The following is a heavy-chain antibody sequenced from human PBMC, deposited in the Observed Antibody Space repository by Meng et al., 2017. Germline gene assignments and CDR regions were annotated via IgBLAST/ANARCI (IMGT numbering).Heavy chain of an antibody. CDR2: ISASGSTI. Sequence: GESLKISCAASRFAFTNYEMNWVRQAPGKGLEWVSYISASGSTIYYADSVKGRFIISRDNARNSLYLQMTSLRAEDTAVYYCSRVAMLTGYYAGSYHYGMDVWGQGTTVTVSS. CDR3: SRVAMLTGYYAGSYHYGMDV. V-gene: IGHV3-48*03. CDR1: RFAFTNYE. J-gene: IGHJ6*02. D-gene: IGHD3-9*01.